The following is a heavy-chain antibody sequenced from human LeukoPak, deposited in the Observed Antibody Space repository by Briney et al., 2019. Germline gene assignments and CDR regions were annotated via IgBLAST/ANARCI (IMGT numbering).Heavy chain of an antibody. CDR3: AKASYGWGTYRD. J-gene: IGHJ4*02. Sequence: GGSLRLSCAASGFTFSSYAKSWVRQAPGKGLGWVSAISGCGGRIYYADSVKGRFTISKDNSKNTLYFQMNSLRAEDTAVYYYAKASYGWGTYRDWGQGTLVTVSS. D-gene: IGHD3-10*01. CDR1: GFTFSSYA. CDR2: ISGCGGRI. V-gene: IGHV3-23*01.